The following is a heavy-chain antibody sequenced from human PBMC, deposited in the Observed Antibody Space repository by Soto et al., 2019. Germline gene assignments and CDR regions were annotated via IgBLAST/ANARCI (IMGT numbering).Heavy chain of an antibody. CDR3: TIVRVADSALDH. D-gene: IGHD3-10*02. CDR2: MSYDGSDT. J-gene: IGHJ4*02. V-gene: IGHV3-30*03. Sequence: QVQLVESGVGVVQPGRSLRLSCVCSGFMFSNNGMHWVRQTPGKGLEWVAFMSYDGSDTFYADSVKGRFTISRDNSKNTLFLHMSNLRAEDTAMYYCTIVRVADSALDHWGQGTLVTVSS. CDR1: GFMFSNNG.